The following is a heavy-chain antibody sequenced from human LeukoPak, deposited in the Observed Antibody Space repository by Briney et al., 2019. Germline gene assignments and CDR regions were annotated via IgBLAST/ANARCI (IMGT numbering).Heavy chain of an antibody. J-gene: IGHJ6*03. D-gene: IGHD3-10*01. CDR1: GGSISSYY. CDR3: ARTYYYGSGSYYRGVGYYYYYMDV. V-gene: IGHV4-59*01. Sequence: SETLSLTCTVSGGSISSYYWSWIRQPPGKGLEWIGYIYYSGSTNYNPSLKSRVTISVDTSKNQFSLKLSSVTAADTAVYYCARTYYYGSGSYYRGVGYYYYYMDVWGKGTTVTVSS. CDR2: IYYSGST.